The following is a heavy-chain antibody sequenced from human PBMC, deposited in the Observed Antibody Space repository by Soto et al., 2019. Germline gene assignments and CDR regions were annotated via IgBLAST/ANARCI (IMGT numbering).Heavy chain of an antibody. CDR2: IYYSGST. J-gene: IGHJ4*02. CDR1: GGSISSGGYY. Sequence: SETLSLTCTVSGGSISSGGYYWSWIRQHPGKGLEWIGYIYYSGSTYYNPSLKSRVTISVDTSKNQFSLKLSSVTAADTAVYYCARWGSSGTFDYWGQGTLVTVSS. D-gene: IGHD6-13*01. CDR3: ARWGSSGTFDY. V-gene: IGHV4-31*03.